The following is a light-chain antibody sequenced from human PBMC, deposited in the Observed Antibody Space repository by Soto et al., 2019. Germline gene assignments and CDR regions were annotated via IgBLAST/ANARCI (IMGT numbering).Light chain of an antibody. CDR3: QQYNNWPPKT. CDR1: QSVGSN. Sequence: EIVMTQSPDTLSVSPGQRATLSCRASQSVGSNLAWYQQKPGQAPRLLIYGASIRATGIPARFSGSGSGTEFTLAISSLQSEDFAAYYCQQYNNWPPKTFGQGTKVEIK. CDR2: GAS. V-gene: IGKV3-15*01. J-gene: IGKJ1*01.